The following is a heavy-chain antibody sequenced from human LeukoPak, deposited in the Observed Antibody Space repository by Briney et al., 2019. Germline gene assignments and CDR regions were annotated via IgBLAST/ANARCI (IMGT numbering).Heavy chain of an antibody. CDR2: IVVGSGNT. D-gene: IGHD2-2*01. CDR3: AADYHASDAFDI. V-gene: IGHV1-58*01. CDR1: GFTFTSSA. Sequence: ASVKVSCKASGFTFTSSAVQWVRQARGQRLEWIGWIVVGSGNTNYAQEFQERVTITRDMSTSTAYMELSSLRSEDTAVYYCAADYHASDAFDIWGQGTMVTVSS. J-gene: IGHJ3*02.